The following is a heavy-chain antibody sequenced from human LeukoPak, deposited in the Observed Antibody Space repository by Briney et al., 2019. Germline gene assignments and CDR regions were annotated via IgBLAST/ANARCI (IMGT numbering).Heavy chain of an antibody. CDR1: GGSISSSSYY. Sequence: SETLSLTCTVSGGSISSSSYYWGWIRQPPGKGLEWIGSIYYSGSTYYNPSLKSRVTISVDTSKNQVSLKLSSVTAADTAVYYCAREGGSSSEGDWFDPWGQGTLVTVSS. J-gene: IGHJ5*02. CDR3: AREGGSSSEGDWFDP. V-gene: IGHV4-39*07. CDR2: IYYSGST. D-gene: IGHD6-6*01.